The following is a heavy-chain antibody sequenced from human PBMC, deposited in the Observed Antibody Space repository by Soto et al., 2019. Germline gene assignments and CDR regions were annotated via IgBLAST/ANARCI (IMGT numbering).Heavy chain of an antibody. CDR3: ARAVDYYDSSGYYTHEYFQH. Sequence: ASVKVSCKASGYTFTSYGMSWVRQAPGQGLEWMGWISAYNGNTNYAQKIQGRVTMTTDTSTSTAYMELRSLRSDDTAVYYCARAVDYYDSSGYYTHEYFQHWGQGTLVTVSS. V-gene: IGHV1-18*01. J-gene: IGHJ1*01. D-gene: IGHD3-22*01. CDR1: GYTFTSYG. CDR2: ISAYNGNT.